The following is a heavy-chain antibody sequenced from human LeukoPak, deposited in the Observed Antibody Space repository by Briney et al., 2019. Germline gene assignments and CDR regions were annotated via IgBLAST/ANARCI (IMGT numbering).Heavy chain of an antibody. CDR2: IYYSGST. J-gene: IGHJ4*02. V-gene: IGHV4-61*01. CDR3: ARSRGSEYSGSYILGY. D-gene: IGHD1-26*01. CDR1: GGSISSSSYY. Sequence: PSETLSLTYTVSGGSISSSSYYWSWIRQPPGKGLEWIGYIYYSGSTNYNPSLKSRVTISVDTSKNQFSLKLSSVTAADTAVYYCARSRGSEYSGSYILGYWGQGTLVTVSS.